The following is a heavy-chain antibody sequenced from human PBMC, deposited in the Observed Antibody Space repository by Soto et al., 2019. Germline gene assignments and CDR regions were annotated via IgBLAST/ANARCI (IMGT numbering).Heavy chain of an antibody. D-gene: IGHD5-12*01. CDR2: IVASGGIT. J-gene: IGHJ4*02. Sequence: EVQLLESGGGLAQPGGSLRLSCAASGFTFSSYPMSWVRPAPGQGLEWVSGIVASGGITYYADSVKGRFTISRDNYKNTLYLQMNSLRAEDTAVYYCAKNSAATIRVGYDYWGQGTLVTVSS. V-gene: IGHV3-23*01. CDR1: GFTFSSYP. CDR3: AKNSAATIRVGYDY.